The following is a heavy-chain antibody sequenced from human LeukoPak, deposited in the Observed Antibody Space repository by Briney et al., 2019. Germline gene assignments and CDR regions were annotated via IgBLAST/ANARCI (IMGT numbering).Heavy chain of an antibody. CDR2: IHTSGST. V-gene: IGHV4-4*09. D-gene: IGHD6-19*01. CDR1: GGSISGFY. J-gene: IGHJ4*02. Sequence: SETLSLTCTVSGGSISGFYWNWIRQPPRKGLEWVGYIHTSGSTSFNPSLKSRLSFSIDTSKNQTSLRLSSVTAADNAAYYYTSRSGGWGEGEFDFWGQGILVTVST. CDR3: TSRSGGWGEGEFDF.